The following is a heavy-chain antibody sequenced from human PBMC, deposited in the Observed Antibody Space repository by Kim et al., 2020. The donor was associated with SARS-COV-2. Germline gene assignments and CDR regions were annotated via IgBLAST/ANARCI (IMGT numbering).Heavy chain of an antibody. V-gene: IGHV4-59*13. Sequence: SETLSLTCTVSGGSISSYYWSWIRQPPGKGLEWIGYIYYSGSTNYNPSLKSRVTISVDTSKNQFSLKLSSVTAADTAVYYCARMGRSATLIDYWGQGTLVTVSS. J-gene: IGHJ4*02. CDR1: GGSISSYY. CDR3: ARMGRSATLIDY. CDR2: IYYSGST. D-gene: IGHD2-15*01.